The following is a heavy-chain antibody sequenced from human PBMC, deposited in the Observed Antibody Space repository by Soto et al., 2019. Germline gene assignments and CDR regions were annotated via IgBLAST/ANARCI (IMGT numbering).Heavy chain of an antibody. J-gene: IGHJ6*02. Sequence: GGSLRLSCATSGFTFNKAWMSWVFQAPGKGLEWVGRIKSKTDGATTDYAVPVKGRLTISRDDSKNTLYLQMNSLKTEDTAVYYCARSPGGASRNYYYYYGMDVWGQGTTVTVSS. V-gene: IGHV3-15*01. CDR3: ARSPGGASRNYYYYYGMDV. CDR1: GFTFNKAW. CDR2: IKSKTDGATT.